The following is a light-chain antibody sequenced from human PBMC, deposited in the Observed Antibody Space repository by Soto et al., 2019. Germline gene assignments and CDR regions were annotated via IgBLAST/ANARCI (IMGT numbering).Light chain of an antibody. CDR1: QSVSSSF. Sequence: EIVLTQSPGTLSLSPGERATLSCRASQSVSSSFLAWYQQKPGQAPSLLIYAASSRATGIPDRFSGSGSGTAFTLTISRLEPEDFAVYYCQQYGSSPGALTFGGGTKVEIK. J-gene: IGKJ4*01. CDR2: AAS. CDR3: QQYGSSPGALT. V-gene: IGKV3-20*01.